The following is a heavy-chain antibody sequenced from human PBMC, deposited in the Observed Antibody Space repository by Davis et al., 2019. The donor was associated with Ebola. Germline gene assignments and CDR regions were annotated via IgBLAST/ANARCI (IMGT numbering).Heavy chain of an antibody. CDR3: ATSTSCDGGRCVRYGMDV. V-gene: IGHV3-21*01. D-gene: IGHD2-15*01. CDR1: EFTFSSYS. CDR2: ISSNGIYI. J-gene: IGHJ6*02. Sequence: PGGSLRLSCAASEFTFSSYSMSWVRQAPGKGLEWVSSISSNGIYIYYADSVKGRFNISRDNAKNSLYLQMNSLRAEDTAVYYCATSTSCDGGRCVRYGMDVWGQGTTVTVSS.